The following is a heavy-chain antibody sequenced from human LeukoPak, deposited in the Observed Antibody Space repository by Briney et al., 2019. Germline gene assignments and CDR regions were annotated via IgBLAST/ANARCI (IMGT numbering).Heavy chain of an antibody. CDR1: GFTFSSYT. D-gene: IGHD4-23*01. CDR2: ITSSSSYI. J-gene: IGHJ6*03. CDR3: ARDGDTVLTRGYYYYMDV. Sequence: GGSLRLSCAASGFTFSSYTMNWVRQAPGKWPEWVSSITSSSSYIYYADSVKGRFTISRDNARNSLYLQMNSLRAEDTALYYCARDGDTVLTRGYYYYMDVWGKGTTVTVSS. V-gene: IGHV3-21*01.